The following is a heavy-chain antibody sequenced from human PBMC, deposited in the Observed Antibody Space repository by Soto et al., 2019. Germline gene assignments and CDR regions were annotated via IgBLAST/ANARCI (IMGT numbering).Heavy chain of an antibody. V-gene: IGHV3-23*01. Sequence: EVPLLESGGGLVQPGGSLSLSCVASGFTFSSYAMSWVRQAPGTGLEWVSGSSGSGGSTSYADSVKGRFTISRDNARHTLYLHRNTLRAEDTAVYYCTGRSRGWYCDYWGQGALVTVTS. CDR3: TGRSRGWYCDY. D-gene: IGHD6-19*01. CDR1: GFTFSSYA. J-gene: IGHJ4*02. CDR2: SSGSGGST.